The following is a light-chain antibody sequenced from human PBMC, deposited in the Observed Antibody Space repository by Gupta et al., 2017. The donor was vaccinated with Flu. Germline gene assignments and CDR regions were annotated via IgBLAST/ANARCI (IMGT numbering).Light chain of an antibody. CDR3: SSFTSRNTLV. Sequence: QSALTQPASVSGSPGQSITISCTGTSSDVGDYSYVSWYQQHPGKAPKLMLYAVSHRPSGVSNRFSGSKSGNTASLTISGLQAEDEADYYCSSFTSRNTLVFGGGTNLTVL. V-gene: IGLV2-14*01. J-gene: IGLJ2*01. CDR1: SSDVGDYSY. CDR2: AVS.